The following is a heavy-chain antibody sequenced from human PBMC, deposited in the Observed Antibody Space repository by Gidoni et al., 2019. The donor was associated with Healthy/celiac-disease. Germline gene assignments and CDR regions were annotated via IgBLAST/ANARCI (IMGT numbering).Heavy chain of an antibody. CDR2: SSSSSSYI. J-gene: IGHJ2*01. CDR1: GFTFSSYS. V-gene: IGHV3-21*01. Sequence: EVQLVESGGGLVKPGGSLRLSCAASGFTFSSYSMNWVRPAPGKGLAWVSSSSSSSSYIYYADSVKGRFTISRDNAKNSLYLQMNSLRAEDTAVYYCARDRGSPQYYYDSSGWPSGWYFDLWGRGTLVTVSS. CDR3: ARDRGSPQYYYDSSGWPSGWYFDL. D-gene: IGHD3-22*01.